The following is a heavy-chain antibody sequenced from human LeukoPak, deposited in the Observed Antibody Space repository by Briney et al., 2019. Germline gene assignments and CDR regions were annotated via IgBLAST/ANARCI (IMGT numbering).Heavy chain of an antibody. J-gene: IGHJ4*02. CDR1: GYTFISLW. CDR2: IYPGDSDT. V-gene: IGHV5-51*01. Sequence: GESLKISCKGSGYTFISLWIGWVRQMPGKGLEWMGIIYPGDSDTRYSPSFQGQVTISADKSISTAYLQWSSLKASDTAMYYCARRSAAAGTGDYWGQGTLVTVSS. CDR3: ARRSAAAGTGDY. D-gene: IGHD6-13*01.